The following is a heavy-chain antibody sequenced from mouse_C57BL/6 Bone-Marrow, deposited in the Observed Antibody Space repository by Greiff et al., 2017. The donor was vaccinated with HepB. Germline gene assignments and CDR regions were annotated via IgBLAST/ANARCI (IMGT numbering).Heavy chain of an antibody. Sequence: EVMLVESGGGLVKPGGSLKLSCAASGFTFSDYGMHWVRQAPEKGLEWVAYISSGSSTFYYADTVKGRFTISRDNAKNTLFLQMTSLRSEDTAMYYCAVIQFAYWGQGTLVTVSA. CDR1: GFTFSDYG. CDR2: ISSGSSTF. V-gene: IGHV5-17*01. J-gene: IGHJ3*01. CDR3: AVIQFAY.